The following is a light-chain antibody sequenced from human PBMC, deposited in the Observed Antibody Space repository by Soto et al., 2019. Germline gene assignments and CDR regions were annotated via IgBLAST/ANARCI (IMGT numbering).Light chain of an antibody. V-gene: IGKV1-17*01. J-gene: IGKJ2*01. Sequence: DIQMTQSPSSLSASVGDTVTITCRASQHITNDCAWNQQKAGRAPKCLILLASRLQTGVPSRFSGSGSGTEFTLTISSLQPEDFATYYCLHHNGYPPVFGQGTKVEIK. CDR3: LHHNGYPPV. CDR2: LAS. CDR1: QHITND.